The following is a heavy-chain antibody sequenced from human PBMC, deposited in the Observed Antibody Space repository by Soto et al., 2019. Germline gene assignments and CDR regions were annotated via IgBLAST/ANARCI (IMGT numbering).Heavy chain of an antibody. J-gene: IGHJ6*02. D-gene: IGHD5-12*01. CDR1: GGSISSSNW. V-gene: IGHV4-4*02. CDR3: ARAGVATITRYYYGMDV. CDR2: IYHSGST. Sequence: SETLSLTCAVSGGSISSSNWWSWVRQPPGKGLEWIGEIYHSGSTNYNPSLKSRVTISVDKSKNQFSLKLSSVTAADTAVYYCARAGVATITRYYYGMDVWGQGTTVTVSS.